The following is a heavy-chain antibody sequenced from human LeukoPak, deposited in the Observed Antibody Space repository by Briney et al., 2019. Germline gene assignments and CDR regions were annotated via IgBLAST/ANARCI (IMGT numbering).Heavy chain of an antibody. V-gene: IGHV4-59*01. CDR2: INNNGDR. CDR3: ARERGIVGDDDAFDI. Sequence: PSETLSLTCTVSGDSTIDYYWTWIRQTPGKGLEWIANINNNGDRKSNPSLKSRVTISLDTSKNQFSLNLRSMTAADTAVYYCARERGIVGDDDAFDIWGQGTMVTVSS. CDR1: GDSTIDYY. D-gene: IGHD3-22*01. J-gene: IGHJ3*02.